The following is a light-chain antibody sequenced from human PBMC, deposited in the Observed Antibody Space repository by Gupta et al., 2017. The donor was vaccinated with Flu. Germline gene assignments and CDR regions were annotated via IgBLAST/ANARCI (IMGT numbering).Light chain of an antibody. Sequence: DIQMTQSPSSLSASVGVRVTITCRASQSISSYLNWYQQKPGKAPKLLIYAASSLQSGVPSRFSGRGSAADVSLTISMLQPEDFATYYCQRCDTTPCTFGQGTKVEIK. J-gene: IGKJ2*02. V-gene: IGKV1-39*01. CDR1: QSISSY. CDR3: QRCDTTPCT. CDR2: AAS.